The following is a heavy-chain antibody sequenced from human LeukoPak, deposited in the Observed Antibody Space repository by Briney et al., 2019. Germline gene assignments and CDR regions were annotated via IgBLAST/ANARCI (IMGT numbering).Heavy chain of an antibody. J-gene: IGHJ4*02. CDR1: GGSFSGYY. CDR3: ARDETTPLPGAY. D-gene: IGHD4-17*01. CDR2: INHSGST. V-gene: IGHV4-34*01. Sequence: SETLSLTCAVYGGSFSGYYWNWIRQPPGKGLEWIGEINHSGSTHYNPSLKSRVTMSEDTSKNQFSMKLSSVTAADTAVYYCARDETTPLPGAYWGQGTLVTVSS.